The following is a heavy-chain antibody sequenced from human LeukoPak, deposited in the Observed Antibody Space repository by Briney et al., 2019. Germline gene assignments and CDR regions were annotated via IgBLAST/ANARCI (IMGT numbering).Heavy chain of an antibody. CDR2: IYSGGST. CDR1: GFTVSSNY. V-gene: IGHV3-53*01. Sequence: PGGSLRLSCAASGFTVSSNYMSWVRQAPGKGLEWVSVIYSGGSTYYADSVKGRFTISRDNSKNTLYLQMNSLRAEDTAVYYCARGLYYYGSGSYYERGTWFDPWGQGTLVTVSS. J-gene: IGHJ5*02. CDR3: ARGLYYYGSGSYYERGTWFDP. D-gene: IGHD3-10*01.